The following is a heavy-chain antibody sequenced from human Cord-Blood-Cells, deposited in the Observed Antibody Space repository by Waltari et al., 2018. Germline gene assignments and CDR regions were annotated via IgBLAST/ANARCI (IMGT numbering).Heavy chain of an antibody. J-gene: IGHJ4*02. Sequence: QVQLVQSGAEVKKPGASVKASCKASGYPFTGYYMPWVRQAPGQGLEWMGWINPNSVGTNYAQKFQGRVTMTRDTAISTAYMELSRLRSDDTAVYYCARDYDFWSGYDYWGQGTLVTVSS. D-gene: IGHD3-3*01. CDR2: INPNSVGT. CDR3: ARDYDFWSGYDY. V-gene: IGHV1-2*02. CDR1: GYPFTGYY.